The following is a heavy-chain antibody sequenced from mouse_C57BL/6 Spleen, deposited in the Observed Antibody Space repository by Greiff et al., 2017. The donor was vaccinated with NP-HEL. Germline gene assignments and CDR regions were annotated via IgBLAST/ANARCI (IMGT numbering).Heavy chain of an antibody. CDR3: ARDPGDYDGYYAMDY. J-gene: IGHJ4*01. V-gene: IGHV5-4*01. Sequence: EVKLMESGGGLVKPGGSLKLSCAASGFTFSSYAMSWVRQTPEKRLEWVATISDGGSYTYYPDNVKGRFTISRDNAKNNLYLQMSHLKSEDTAMYYCARDPGDYDGYYAMDYWGQGTSVTVSS. CDR2: ISDGGSYT. CDR1: GFTFSSYA. D-gene: IGHD2-3*01.